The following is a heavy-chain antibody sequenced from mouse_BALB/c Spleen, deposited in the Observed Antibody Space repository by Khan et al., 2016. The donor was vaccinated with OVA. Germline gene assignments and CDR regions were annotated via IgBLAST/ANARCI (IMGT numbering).Heavy chain of an antibody. Sequence: EVQLQQSGTVLARPGSSVKMSCKTSGYSFTNYLIHWVKQRPGQGLEWIGDIYTGTSETTYNQKFKDKAKLTADTSASTAYMEIHSLKNEDFAVYYCTRGGYSSFAYWGQGTLVTVSA. J-gene: IGHJ3*01. D-gene: IGHD2-12*01. CDR3: TRGGYSSFAY. CDR1: GYSFTNYL. V-gene: IGHV1-5*01. CDR2: IYTGTSET.